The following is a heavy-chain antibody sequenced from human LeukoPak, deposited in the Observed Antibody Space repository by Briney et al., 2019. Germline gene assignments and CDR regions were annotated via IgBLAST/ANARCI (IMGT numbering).Heavy chain of an antibody. J-gene: IGHJ4*02. CDR1: GFTFSSYA. CDR2: ISYDGSNK. D-gene: IGHD2-2*01. CDR3: AREESQTPLLGYCSSTSCQLFDY. V-gene: IGHV3-30*01. Sequence: GGSLRLSCAASGFTFSSYAMHWVRQAPGKGLEWVAVISYDGSNKYYADSVKGRFTISRDNSKNTLYLQMNSLRAEDTAVYYCAREESQTPLLGYCSSTSCQLFDYWGQGTLVIVSS.